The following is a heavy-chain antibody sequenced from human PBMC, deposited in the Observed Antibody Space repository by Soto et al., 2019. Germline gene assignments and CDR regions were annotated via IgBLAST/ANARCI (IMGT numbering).Heavy chain of an antibody. CDR3: ATSTVSYVDIVSSTTRGYFDH. V-gene: IGHV5-51*01. J-gene: IGHJ4*02. CDR2: IYPGDSDT. D-gene: IGHD5-12*01. CDR1: GYSFTSYW. Sequence: GESLKIYCKGSGYSFTSYWIGWVRQMPRKGLEWMGIIYPGDSDTRYSPSFEGQVTLSVDRSISTAYRQWSSLKASDTAIYYCATSTVSYVDIVSSTTRGYFDHWGQGTLVTVSS.